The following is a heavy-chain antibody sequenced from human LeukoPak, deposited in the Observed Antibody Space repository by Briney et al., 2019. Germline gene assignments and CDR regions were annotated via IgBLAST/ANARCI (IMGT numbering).Heavy chain of an antibody. CDR2: ISSSSSFT. V-gene: IGHV3-11*06. D-gene: IGHD3-16*02. CDR3: ARVIGRYFDY. J-gene: IGHJ4*02. CDR1: GFTFSDYY. Sequence: GGSLRLSCAASGFTFSDYYMSWIRQAPGKGLEWVSYISSSSSFTNYADSVKGRFTISRDNARNSLYLQMNSLRAEDTAVYYCARVIGRYFDYWGQGTLVTVSS.